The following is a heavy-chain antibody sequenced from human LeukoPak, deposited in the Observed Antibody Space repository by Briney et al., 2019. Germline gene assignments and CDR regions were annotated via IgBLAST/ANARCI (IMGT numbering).Heavy chain of an antibody. CDR2: IIPIFGTA. V-gene: IGHV1-69*01. CDR1: GGTFSIYA. Sequence: GASVTVSCTASGGTFSIYAISWVRQAPGQGLEWMGGIIPIFGTANYAQKFQGRVTITADESTSTAYMELSSLRSEDTAVYYCAREGDGYNSSWYFDLWGRGTLVTVSS. CDR3: AREGDGYNSSWYFDL. J-gene: IGHJ2*01. D-gene: IGHD5-24*01.